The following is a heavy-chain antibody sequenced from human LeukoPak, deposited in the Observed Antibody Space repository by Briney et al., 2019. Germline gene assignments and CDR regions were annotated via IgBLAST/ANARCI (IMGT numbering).Heavy chain of an antibody. CDR2: IYYSGST. V-gene: IGHV4-59*01. D-gene: IGHD3-10*01. CDR3: ARDRAYYYGSGSPYYYYYYMDV. CDR1: GGSISSYY. Sequence: SETLSLTCTVSGGSISSYYWSWIRQPPGKGLEWIGYIYYSGSTNYNPSLKGRVTISVDTSKNQFSLKLSSVTAADTAVYYCARDRAYYYGSGSPYYYYYYMDVWGKGTTVTISS. J-gene: IGHJ6*03.